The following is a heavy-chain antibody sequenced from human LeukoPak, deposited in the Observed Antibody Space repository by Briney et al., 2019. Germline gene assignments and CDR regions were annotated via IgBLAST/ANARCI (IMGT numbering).Heavy chain of an antibody. CDR3: ARDGPEVDTAMMVY. CDR1: GGSISSSSYY. J-gene: IGHJ4*02. Sequence: SETLSLTCTVSGGSISSSSYYWGWIRQPPGKGLEWIGSIYYSGSTYYNPSLNSRVTISVDTSKNQFSLKLSSVTAADTAVYYCARDGPEVDTAMMVYWGQGTLVTVSS. V-gene: IGHV4-39*07. CDR2: IYYSGST. D-gene: IGHD5-18*01.